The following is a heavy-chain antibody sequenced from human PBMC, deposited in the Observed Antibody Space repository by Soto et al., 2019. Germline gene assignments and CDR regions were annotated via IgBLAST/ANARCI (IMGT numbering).Heavy chain of an antibody. V-gene: IGHV1-69*01. CDR1: GGTFSSYA. CDR3: ASPYYYDSGSYSEGMDV. CDR2: VIPIFGTA. D-gene: IGHD3-10*01. Sequence: QVQLVQSGAEVKKPGSSVKDSCKASGGTFSSYAISWVRQAPGQGLEWMGGVIPIFGTANYAQKFEGRVTITADESTSTAYMELSSLRSEDTAVYYCASPYYYDSGSYSEGMDVWGQGTTVTVSS. J-gene: IGHJ6*02.